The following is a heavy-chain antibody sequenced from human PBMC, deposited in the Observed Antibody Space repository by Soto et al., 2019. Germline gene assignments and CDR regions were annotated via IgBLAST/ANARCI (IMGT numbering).Heavy chain of an antibody. CDR1: GGSISSYY. CDR3: ASRWGGTFDY. Sequence: QVQLQESGPGLVKPSETLSLTCTVSGGSISSYYWSWIRQPPGKGLEWIGYIYYSGSTNYNPSLKSRVTISVDTSKNQFSRKLSSVTAADTAVYYCASRWGGTFDYWGQGTLVTVSS. V-gene: IGHV4-59*01. CDR2: IYYSGST. D-gene: IGHD2-21*01. J-gene: IGHJ4*02.